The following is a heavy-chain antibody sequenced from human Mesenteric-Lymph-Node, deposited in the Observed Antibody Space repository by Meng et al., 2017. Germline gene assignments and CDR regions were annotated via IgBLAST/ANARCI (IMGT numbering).Heavy chain of an antibody. D-gene: IGHD5-18*01. CDR1: GGSFSGYY. J-gene: IGHJ4*02. V-gene: IGHV3-23*01. CDR3: AQDRPPDRGNTYGPTAY. Sequence: VQLQHWVAGLLKPSDALAPTCAVYGGSFSGYYWSWIRQPPGKGLEWVSDISGSGGITYYADSVKGRFTISRDNFKNTLYLQMNSLRADDTAVYYCAQDRPPDRGNTYGPTAYWGQGTLVTVSS. CDR2: ISGSGGIT.